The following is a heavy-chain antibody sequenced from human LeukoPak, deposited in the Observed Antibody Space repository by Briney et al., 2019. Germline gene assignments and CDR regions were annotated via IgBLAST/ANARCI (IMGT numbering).Heavy chain of an antibody. J-gene: IGHJ4*02. CDR1: GFTFSSYW. D-gene: IGHD3-10*01. CDR2: IKQDGSEK. V-gene: IGHV3-7*01. Sequence: PGGSLRLSCAASGFTFSSYWMSWVRQAPGKGLEWVANIKQDGSEKYYVDSVKGRFTISRDNAKNSLCLQMNSLRAEDTAVYYCARVGVYYYGSGSYLDYWGQGTLVTVSS. CDR3: ARVGVYYYGSGSYLDY.